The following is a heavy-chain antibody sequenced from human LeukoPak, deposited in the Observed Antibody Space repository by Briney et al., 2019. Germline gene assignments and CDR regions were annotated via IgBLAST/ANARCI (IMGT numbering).Heavy chain of an antibody. D-gene: IGHD6-19*01. CDR2: IRQGGSER. Sequence: GGSLRLSCVASGFTFTGYCMSWVRQAPGKGLESVANIRQGGSERSYVDSVKGRFTISRDNAKNSVYLQMNSLRADETSVYYCAGEYSSGWFYYDYWGQGTLVTVSS. J-gene: IGHJ4*02. CDR3: AGEYSSGWFYYDY. CDR1: GFTFTGYC. V-gene: IGHV3-7*04.